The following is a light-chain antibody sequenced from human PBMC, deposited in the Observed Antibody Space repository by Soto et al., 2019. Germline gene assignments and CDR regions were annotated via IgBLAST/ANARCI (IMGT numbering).Light chain of an antibody. J-gene: IGLJ1*01. CDR1: SSDVGRYNY. CDR3: SSFTSSSTFV. V-gene: IGLV2-14*03. CDR2: DVS. Sequence: QSVLAQPASVSGFRGQSITISCTGTSSDVGRYNYVSWFQQHPGKVPKLIIYDVSNWPSGVSDRFSGSKSGNTASLTISGLHPEDEADYYCSSFTSSSTFVFGTGTKVHRP.